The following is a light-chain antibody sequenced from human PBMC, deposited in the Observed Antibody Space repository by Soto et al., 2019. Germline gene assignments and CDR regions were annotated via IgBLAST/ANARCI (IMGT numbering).Light chain of an antibody. CDR2: DVS. Sequence: QSALTQPASVSGSPGQSITISCTGTSSDVGGYNYVSWYQQHPGKAPKLIIYDVSNRPSGVSNRFSGSKSGNTASLTISGLQAEDADDYYCSSYSSSSTLVFGGGTKLTVL. CDR3: SSYSSSSTLV. CDR1: SSDVGGYNY. J-gene: IGLJ2*01. V-gene: IGLV2-14*03.